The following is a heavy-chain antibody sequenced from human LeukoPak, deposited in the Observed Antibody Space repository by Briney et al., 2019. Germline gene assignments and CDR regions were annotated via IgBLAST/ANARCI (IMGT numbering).Heavy chain of an antibody. Sequence: EASVKVSCKASGYTLTGYYMHWVRQAPGQGLEWMGWINPNSGGTNYAQKFQGRVTMTRDTSISTAYMELSRLRSDDTAVYYCARDPSLRFTIFGVVAGPFQHWGQGTLVTVSS. V-gene: IGHV1-2*02. J-gene: IGHJ1*01. D-gene: IGHD3-3*01. CDR2: INPNSGGT. CDR3: ARDPSLRFTIFGVVAGPFQH. CDR1: GYTLTGYY.